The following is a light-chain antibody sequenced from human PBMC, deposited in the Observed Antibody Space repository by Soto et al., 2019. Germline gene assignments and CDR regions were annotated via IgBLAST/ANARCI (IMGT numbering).Light chain of an antibody. CDR2: QVT. V-gene: IGLV2-14*01. J-gene: IGLJ1*01. CDR3: SSFTTTYFYV. CDR1: SSDLAIYNY. Sequence: QSALTQPASVSGSPGQSITISCTGTSSDLAIYNYVSWYQQQPGKAPKLMIYQVTNRPSGVSNRFSASKSAYTASLTISALQAEDEADYYCSSFTTTYFYVFGPGTQLTVL.